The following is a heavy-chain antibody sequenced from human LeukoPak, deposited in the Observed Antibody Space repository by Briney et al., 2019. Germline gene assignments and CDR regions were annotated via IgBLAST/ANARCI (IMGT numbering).Heavy chain of an antibody. Sequence: KFQGRVTITRDTSASTAYMELSSLRSGDTAVYYCARDSGGSDPFDYWGQGTLVTVSS. V-gene: IGHV1-3*01. J-gene: IGHJ4*02. D-gene: IGHD3-16*02. CDR3: ARDSGGSDPFDY.